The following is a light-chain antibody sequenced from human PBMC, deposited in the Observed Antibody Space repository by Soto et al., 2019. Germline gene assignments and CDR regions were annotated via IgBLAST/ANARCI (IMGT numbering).Light chain of an antibody. Sequence: IVMTQSPATLSVSPGERATLSCRASQIVSSNLAWYQQKPGQATRLLIYGASTRATGVPAKFSGSASGKEFTLTISSLQSEDFAVYYCQQYNNWPWTFGQGTKVDIK. CDR3: QQYNNWPWT. V-gene: IGKV3-15*01. CDR1: QIVSSN. J-gene: IGKJ1*01. CDR2: GAS.